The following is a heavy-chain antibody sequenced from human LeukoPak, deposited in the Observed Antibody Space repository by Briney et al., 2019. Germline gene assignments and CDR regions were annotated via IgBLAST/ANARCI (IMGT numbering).Heavy chain of an antibody. CDR1: GGSISSYY. D-gene: IGHD3-22*01. J-gene: IGHJ4*02. V-gene: IGHV4-39*01. CDR2: IYYSGDI. CDR3: ARPPADDSSGYCFEF. Sequence: SETLSLTCTASGGSISSYYWGWIRQPPGKGLEWIGTIYYSGDIYYNPSLKSRVSISVDTSKNQFSLKLSSVTAADTAVYYCARPPADDSSGYCFEFWGQGTLVTVSS.